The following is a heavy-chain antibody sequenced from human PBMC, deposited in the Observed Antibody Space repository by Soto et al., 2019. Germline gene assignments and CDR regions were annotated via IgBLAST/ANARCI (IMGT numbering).Heavy chain of an antibody. J-gene: IGHJ4*02. V-gene: IGHV4-59*01. CDR1: GGSISSYY. CDR2: IYYTGST. D-gene: IGHD5-18*01. CDR3: ASRGYSYGYCDY. Sequence: QVQLQESGPGLVKPSETLSLTCTVSGGSISSYYWSWIRQPPGKGLEWIGYIYYTGSTNYNPSLKSRVTISVDTSKNQFSLRLSSVTAADTAVYYCASRGYSYGYCDYWGQGTLVTVSS.